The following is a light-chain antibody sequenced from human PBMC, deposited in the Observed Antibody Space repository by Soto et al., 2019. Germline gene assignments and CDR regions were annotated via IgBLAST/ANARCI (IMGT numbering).Light chain of an antibody. Sequence: EIVLTQSPGTLSLSPGERATLSCRASQSVSSSYLAWYQQKPGPAPRLLIYGASSRATGIPDRFSGSGSGTDFTLTISRLEPDDFAVYYCQQYGSSLLPFGHGNNVDIK. CDR3: QQYGSSLLP. CDR2: GAS. J-gene: IGKJ3*01. CDR1: QSVSSSY. V-gene: IGKV3-20*01.